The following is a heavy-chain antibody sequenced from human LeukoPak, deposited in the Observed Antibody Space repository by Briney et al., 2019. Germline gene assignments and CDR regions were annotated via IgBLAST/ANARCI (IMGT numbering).Heavy chain of an antibody. CDR3: ARRSNHDSYGSGSYDFDY. CDR2: MYHSGDA. Sequence: SETLSLTCSVSGYYISNGYYWGWIRQPPGKGLEWIASMYHSGDAHYNPSLKSRVTMSFDTSKNQFSLRLSSVTASDTAVYYCARRSNHDSYGSGSYDFDYWGQGTLVTVSS. D-gene: IGHD3-10*01. V-gene: IGHV4-38-2*02. CDR1: GYYISNGYY. J-gene: IGHJ4*02.